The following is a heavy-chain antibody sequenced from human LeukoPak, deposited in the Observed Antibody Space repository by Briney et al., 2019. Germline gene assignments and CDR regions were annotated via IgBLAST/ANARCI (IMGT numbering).Heavy chain of an antibody. CDR2: SGSGGST. CDR3: AKSSTVVTTDWDY. Sequence: GGSLRLSCAASGFTFGSYAMRWVRQAPGKGLEWVSASGSGGSTYYADSVKGRFTISRDNSKNTLYLQMNSLRAEDTAVYYCAKSSTVVTTDWDYWGQGTLVTVSS. J-gene: IGHJ4*02. D-gene: IGHD4-23*01. CDR1: GFTFGSYA. V-gene: IGHV3-23*01.